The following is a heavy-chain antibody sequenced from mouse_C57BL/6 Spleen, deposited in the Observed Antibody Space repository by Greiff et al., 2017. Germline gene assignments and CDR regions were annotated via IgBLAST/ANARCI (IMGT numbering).Heavy chain of an antibody. CDR2: IYPGSGST. J-gene: IGHJ4*01. D-gene: IGHD2-5*01. V-gene: IGHV1-55*01. CDR3: ARGAYYSNYVGDY. Sequence: QVQLQQPGAELVKPGASVKMSCKASGYTFTSYWITWVKQRPGQGLEWIGDIYPGSGSTNYNEKFKSKATLTVDTSSSTAYMQLSSLTSEDSAVYYCARGAYYSNYVGDYWGQGTSVTVSS. CDR1: GYTFTSYW.